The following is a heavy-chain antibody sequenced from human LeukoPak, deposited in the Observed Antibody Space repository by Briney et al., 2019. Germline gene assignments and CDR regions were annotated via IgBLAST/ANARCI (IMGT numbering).Heavy chain of an antibody. CDR3: AVYAPGYCSGGSCYSVIDYFDY. Sequence: GASVKVSCKASRYTFTSYGISWVRQAPGQGLEWMGWISAYNGNTNYAQNLQGRVTMTTDTSTGTAYLELRSLRSDDTALYYCAVYAPGYCSGGSCYSVIDYFDYWGQGTLVTVSS. D-gene: IGHD2-15*01. J-gene: IGHJ4*02. CDR2: ISAYNGNT. CDR1: RYTFTSYG. V-gene: IGHV1-18*01.